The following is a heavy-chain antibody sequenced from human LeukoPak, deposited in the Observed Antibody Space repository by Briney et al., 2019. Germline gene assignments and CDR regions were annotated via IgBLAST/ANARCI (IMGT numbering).Heavy chain of an antibody. V-gene: IGHV3-33*01. D-gene: IGHD3-3*01. J-gene: IGHJ4*02. CDR2: IWYDGSNK. CDR1: GFTFSSYG. CDR3: ARARFWSGYYITGFDY. Sequence: PGRSLRLSCAASGFTFSSYGMHWVRQAPGKGLEWVAVIWYDGSNKYYADSVKGRFTISRDNSKNTLYLQMNSLRAEDTAVYYCARARFWSGYYITGFDYWGQGTLVTVSS.